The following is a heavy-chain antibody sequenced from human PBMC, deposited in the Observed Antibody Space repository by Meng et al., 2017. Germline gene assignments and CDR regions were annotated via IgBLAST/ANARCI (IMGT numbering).Heavy chain of an antibody. CDR1: GGSISSSSYY. J-gene: IGHJ4*02. D-gene: IGHD3-9*01. Sequence: SETLSLTCTVSGGSISSSSYYWGWTRQPPGKGLEWIGSIYYSGSTYYNPSLKSRVTISVDTSKNQFSLKLSSVTAADTAVYYCARVAVGYFDRATYYFDYWGQGTRVTSCS. CDR2: IYYSGST. V-gene: IGHV4-39*07. CDR3: ARVAVGYFDRATYYFDY.